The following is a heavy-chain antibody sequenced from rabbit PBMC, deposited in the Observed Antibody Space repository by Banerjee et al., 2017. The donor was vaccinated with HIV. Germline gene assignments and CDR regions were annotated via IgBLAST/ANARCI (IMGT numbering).Heavy chain of an antibody. D-gene: IGHD6-1*01. J-gene: IGHJ4*01. CDR3: ARAYDGYSWGSNL. CDR2: IYTGSSGRT. CDR1: GLDFISSYW. V-gene: IGHV1S45*01. Sequence: QEQLEESGGGLVKPEGSLTLTCKASGLDFISSYWMCWVRQAPGKGLEWIACIYTGSSGRTYYASWAKGRFTISKTSSTTVTLQMTSLTAADTATYFCARAYDGYSWGSNLWGPGTLVTVS.